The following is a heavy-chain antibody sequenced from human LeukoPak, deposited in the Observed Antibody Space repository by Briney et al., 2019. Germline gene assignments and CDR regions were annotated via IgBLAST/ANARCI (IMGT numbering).Heavy chain of an antibody. D-gene: IGHD2/OR15-2a*01. Sequence: GGSQRLACAACGLTCSGSAMHWLRQASGKGLEWVGRIRTRTNNYATAYAASVQGRLTISRDDSKNTAYLQMNSLKTEDTAVYYCIRGSTNEHYYGMDVWGQGTTVTVSS. CDR2: IRTRTNNYAT. J-gene: IGHJ6*02. CDR3: IRGSTNEHYYGMDV. V-gene: IGHV3-73*01. CDR1: GLTCSGSA.